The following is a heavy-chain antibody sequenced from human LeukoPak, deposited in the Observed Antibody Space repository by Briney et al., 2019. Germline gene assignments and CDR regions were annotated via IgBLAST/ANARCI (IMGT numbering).Heavy chain of an antibody. Sequence: AGGTLRLSCAASGFTFSSYGMSWVRQAPGKGREWVAAISGSGGSTYYEDSGKGRFTISRDNSKNTLYLQMHSLRAQDTAVYYCATGPPNIWFNWFDPWGQGTLVTVSS. D-gene: IGHD3-10*01. J-gene: IGHJ5*02. CDR1: GFTFSSYG. V-gene: IGHV3-23*01. CDR2: ISGSGGST. CDR3: ATGPPNIWFNWFDP.